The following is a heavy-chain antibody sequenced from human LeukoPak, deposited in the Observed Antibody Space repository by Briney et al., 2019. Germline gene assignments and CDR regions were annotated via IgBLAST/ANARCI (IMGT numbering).Heavy chain of an antibody. CDR1: GCTFSNYG. D-gene: IGHD2-2*01. Sequence: GRSLRLSCAASGCTFSNYGMHWVRQAPGKGLEWVAIISYDGSNKYYADSVKGRFTISRDNSKNTLYLQMDSLRAEDTAIYYCAKGIPADYWGQGTLVTVSS. J-gene: IGHJ4*02. CDR3: AKGIPADY. V-gene: IGHV3-30*18. CDR2: ISYDGSNK.